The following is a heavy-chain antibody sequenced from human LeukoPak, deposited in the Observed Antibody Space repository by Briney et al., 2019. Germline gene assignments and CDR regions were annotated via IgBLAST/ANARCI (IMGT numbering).Heavy chain of an antibody. D-gene: IGHD5-18*01. CDR1: GFTFSDYY. J-gene: IGHJ4*02. V-gene: IGHV3-11*01. CDR2: ISSSGNTI. Sequence: GGSLRLSCAASGFTFSDYYMSWIRQAPGKGLEWVSYISSSGNTIYYADSVKGRFTISRDNAKNSLYLQMNSLRAEDTAVYYCAKSGVDTAMVPEFCYWGQGTLVTVSS. CDR3: AKSGVDTAMVPEFCY.